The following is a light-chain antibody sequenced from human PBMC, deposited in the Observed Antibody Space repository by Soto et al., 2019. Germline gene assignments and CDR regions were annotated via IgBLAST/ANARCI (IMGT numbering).Light chain of an antibody. CDR2: DDN. V-gene: IGLV1-51*01. CDR3: GSWDSSLSAYV. CDR1: SSNNGGNS. Sequence: QSVLTQPPSVSAAPGQKVTISCSGSSSNNGGNSVSWYQQLPGTAPHLLLYDDNKRPSGIPDRFSGSKSGTSATLGITGFQTGNEADYYCGSWDSSLSAYVFGTGTKVTVL. J-gene: IGLJ1*01.